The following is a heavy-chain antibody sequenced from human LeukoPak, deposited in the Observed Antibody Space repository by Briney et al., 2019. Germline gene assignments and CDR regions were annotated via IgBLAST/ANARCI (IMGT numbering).Heavy chain of an antibody. CDR3: ARDRWNYYYYGMDV. CDR1: GFTVSSNY. D-gene: IGHD5-24*01. V-gene: IGHV3-53*01. J-gene: IGHJ6*02. Sequence: PGGSLRLSCAASGFTVSSNYMSWVRQAPGKGLEWVSVIYSGGSTYYADSVKGRFTISRDNSKNTLYLQMNSLRAEDTAVYYCARDRWNYYYYGMDVWGQGTTVTVSS. CDR2: IYSGGST.